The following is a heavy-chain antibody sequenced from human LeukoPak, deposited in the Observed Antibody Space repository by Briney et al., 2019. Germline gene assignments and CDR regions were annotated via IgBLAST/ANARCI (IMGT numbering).Heavy chain of an antibody. J-gene: IGHJ3*02. CDR1: GGSISTSSYY. D-gene: IGHD3-10*01. V-gene: IGHV4-39*02. Sequence: SETLSLTCTVSGGSISTSSYYWGWIRQPPGKGLEWIASIYDRRTNHYHPSLKSRLTISVDTSKNHFSLKLSSVTAADTATYYCARPYHYDSGSRGTAFDIWGQGTMVTVSS. CDR2: IYDRRTN. CDR3: ARPYHYDSGSRGTAFDI.